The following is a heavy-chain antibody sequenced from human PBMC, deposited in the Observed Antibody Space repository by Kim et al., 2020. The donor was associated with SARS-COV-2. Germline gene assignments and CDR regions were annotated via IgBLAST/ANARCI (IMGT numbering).Heavy chain of an antibody. Sequence: SETLSLTCTVSGGSISRSAYYWGWIRQPPGKGLEWIASIYSSGKTQYNPSFKSRAVISVDTSNNQLSLSLDSVTAADTAVYFCATVPKNWPFDYWGQGTL. J-gene: IGHJ4*02. CDR3: ATVPKNWPFDY. V-gene: IGHV4-39*07. CDR2: IYSSGKT. D-gene: IGHD1-1*01. CDR1: GGSISRSAYY.